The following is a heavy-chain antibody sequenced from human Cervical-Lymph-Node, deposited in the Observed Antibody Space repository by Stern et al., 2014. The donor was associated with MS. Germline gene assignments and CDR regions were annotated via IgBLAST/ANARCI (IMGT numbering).Heavy chain of an antibody. D-gene: IGHD1-26*01. CDR2: TGHDGTEK. V-gene: IGHV3-33*01. Sequence: VQLVESGGGVVQPGRSLRLSCAVSGFTFNSYGIHWVRQAPGKGLEWVALTGHDGTEKYYVDSVKGRFTISRDYSRNTVYLDMSSLRAEDTALYYCARAPGSPPPHYFDSWGQGTLVIVSS. J-gene: IGHJ4*02. CDR1: GFTFNSYG. CDR3: ARAPGSPPPHYFDS.